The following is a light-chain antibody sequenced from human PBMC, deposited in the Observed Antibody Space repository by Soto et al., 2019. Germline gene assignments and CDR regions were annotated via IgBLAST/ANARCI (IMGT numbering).Light chain of an antibody. CDR2: TAS. CDR1: QSISTY. V-gene: IGKV1-39*01. Sequence: DIQRPPSQSSLSASVVEIFPINCLSSQSISTYLNWYQQTPGEAHKLLIYTASSLQSGVPSRFSGSRSGTDFTLTISSMQPEDFATYYCKQSYSTPITCGQGTQREIK. J-gene: IGKJ5*01. CDR3: KQSYSTPIT.